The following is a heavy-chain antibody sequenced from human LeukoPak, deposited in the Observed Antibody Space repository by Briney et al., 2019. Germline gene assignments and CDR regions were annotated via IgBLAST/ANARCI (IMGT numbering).Heavy chain of an antibody. J-gene: IGHJ3*02. CDR3: AGDYYDSSAYYDPNAFDI. CDR1: GGSISSSSYC. D-gene: IGHD3-22*01. CDR2: IYYSGST. Sequence: PSETLSLTCTVSGGSISSSSYCWGWIRQPPGKGLEWNGYIYYSGSTYYNPSLNSRVNISVDTSKNQFSLKLSSVTAADTAVYYCAGDYYDSSAYYDPNAFDIWGQGTMVTVSS. V-gene: IGHV4-39*07.